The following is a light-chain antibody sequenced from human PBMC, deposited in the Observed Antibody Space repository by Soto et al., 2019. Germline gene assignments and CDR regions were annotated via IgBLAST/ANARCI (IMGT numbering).Light chain of an antibody. CDR3: KQYDGY. CDR2: DAS. Sequence: DIQMTQSPSTLAASVGDRVTITCRASQNINRWLAWYQQKPGKAPKVLIYDASSLESGVPSRFSGSGSGTEFTLTITCLQPDDFATYYCKQYDGYFGPGTKVDFK. J-gene: IGKJ3*01. V-gene: IGKV1-5*01. CDR1: QNINRW.